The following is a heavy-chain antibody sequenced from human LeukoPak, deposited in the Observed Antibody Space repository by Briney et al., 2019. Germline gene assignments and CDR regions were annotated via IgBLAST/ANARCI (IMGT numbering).Heavy chain of an antibody. Sequence: GGSLRLSCAASGFTFTTYWMSWVRQAPGKGPEWVANIKEDGTDKYYVESVRGRFTISRDNAKNSLYLQMNSLRAEDTAVYYCFRDDGPGTWGQGTLVNVSS. D-gene: IGHD3-10*01. V-gene: IGHV3-7*01. CDR2: IKEDGTDK. CDR3: FRDDGPGT. CDR1: GFTFTTYW. J-gene: IGHJ4*02.